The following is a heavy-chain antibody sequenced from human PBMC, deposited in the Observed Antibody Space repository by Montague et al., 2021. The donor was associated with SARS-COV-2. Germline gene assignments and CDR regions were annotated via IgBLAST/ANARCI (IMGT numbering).Heavy chain of an antibody. CDR3: ARDRYSNASPDY. CDR2: ISSGSSFI. D-gene: IGHD1-26*01. CDR1: GFPFGTST. J-gene: IGHJ4*02. Sequence: SRRLSCAASGFPFGTSTMIWVRQAPGKGLEWVSSISSGSSFILYADSVKGRFTISRDNAGNSLYLQMDSLRPEDTAVYFCARDRYSNASPDYWGQGTLVTVSS. V-gene: IGHV3-21*01.